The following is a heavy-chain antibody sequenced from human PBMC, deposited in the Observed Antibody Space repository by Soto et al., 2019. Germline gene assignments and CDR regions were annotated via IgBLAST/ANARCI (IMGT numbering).Heavy chain of an antibody. V-gene: IGHV3-74*02. CDR3: ARGDCVGGTCYSLAGSFYYYVDV. J-gene: IGHJ6*03. CDR1: GFTFSNYW. Sequence: EVQLVESGGGLVQPGGSLRLSCAASGFTFSNYWMYWVRQAPGKGLEWVSRINSDGSVSSYADSVKGRLTISRDNVKNTLYLQMDSLRAGDTAVYYCARGDCVGGTCYSLAGSFYYYVDVWGKGNTVTVFS. CDR2: INSDGSVS. D-gene: IGHD2-15*01.